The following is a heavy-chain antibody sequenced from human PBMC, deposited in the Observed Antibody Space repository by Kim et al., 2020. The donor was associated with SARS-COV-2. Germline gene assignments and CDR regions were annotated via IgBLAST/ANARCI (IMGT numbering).Heavy chain of an antibody. J-gene: IGHJ4*02. V-gene: IGHV2-70*01. Sequence: TSLKTRLTISKDTSKNQVVLTMTNMDPVDTATYYCARFRGDFWSGFFDYWGQGTLVTVSS. CDR3: ARFRGDFWSGFFDY. D-gene: IGHD3-3*01.